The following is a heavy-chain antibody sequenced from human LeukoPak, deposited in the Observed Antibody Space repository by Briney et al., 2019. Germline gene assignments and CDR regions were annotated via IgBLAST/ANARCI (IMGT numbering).Heavy chain of an antibody. V-gene: IGHV3-23*01. CDR1: GFTFSTYA. CDR3: ARLWFGELAFDY. J-gene: IGHJ4*02. D-gene: IGHD3-10*01. Sequence: GGSLRLSCAASGFTFSTYAMSWVRQAPGKGLEWVSAISGSGGNTYYADSVKGRFTISRDNSKNTLYLQMNSLRAEDTAVYYCARLWFGELAFDYWGQGTLVTVSS. CDR2: ISGSGGNT.